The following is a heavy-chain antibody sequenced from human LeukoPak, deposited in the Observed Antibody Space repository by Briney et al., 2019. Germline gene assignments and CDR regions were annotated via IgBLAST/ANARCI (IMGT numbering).Heavy chain of an antibody. Sequence: QSGGSLRLSCAASGFTFDDYAMHWVRQAPGKGLEWVSGISWNNGSIGYADSVKGRFTISRDNAKNSLYLQMNSLRAEDTALYYCAKVSGSYEANDAFDIWGQGTMVTVSS. V-gene: IGHV3-9*01. CDR2: ISWNNGSI. CDR1: GFTFDDYA. J-gene: IGHJ3*02. CDR3: AKVSGSYEANDAFDI. D-gene: IGHD1-26*01.